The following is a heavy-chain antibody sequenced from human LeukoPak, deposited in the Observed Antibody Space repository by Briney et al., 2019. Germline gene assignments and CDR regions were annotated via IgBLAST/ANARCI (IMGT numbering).Heavy chain of an antibody. CDR1: GFTFSGYW. V-gene: IGHV3-74*01. D-gene: IGHD5-24*01. CDR3: ARGSRTIELGDDY. CDR2: INSDGSST. J-gene: IGHJ4*02. Sequence: GGSLRLSCAASGFTFSGYWMYWVRQAPGKGLVWVSLINSDGSSTNYADSVKGRFTISRDNAKNSLYLQMNSLRAEDTAVYYCARGSRTIELGDDYWGQGTLVTVSS.